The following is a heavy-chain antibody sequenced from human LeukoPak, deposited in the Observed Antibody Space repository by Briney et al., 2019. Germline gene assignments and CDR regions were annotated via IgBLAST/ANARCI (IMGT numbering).Heavy chain of an antibody. D-gene: IGHD6-19*01. CDR3: ARDKEDGRWLTHNWFDP. J-gene: IGHJ5*02. CDR1: GYTFTGYY. CDR2: INPNSGGT. V-gene: IGHV1-2*02. Sequence: GASVKVSCKASGYTFTGYYMHWVRQAPGQGLEWMGWINPNSGGTNYAQKFQGRVTMTRDTSISTAYMELSRLRSDDTAVYYCARDKEDGRWLTHNWFDPWGQGTLVTVSS.